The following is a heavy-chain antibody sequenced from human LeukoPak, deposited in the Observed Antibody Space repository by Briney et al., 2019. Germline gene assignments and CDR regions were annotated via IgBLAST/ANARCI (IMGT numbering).Heavy chain of an antibody. V-gene: IGHV3-23*01. J-gene: IGHJ4*02. CDR3: AKCRQQMAVPRGTFDN. CDR2: ISGSGGST. D-gene: IGHD4-17*01. Sequence: PGGSLRLSCAASGFTFRSYAMSWVRQAPGKGLEWVSAISGSGGSTDYADSVKGRFTISRDNSKNTLFLQMNSLRAEDTAVYYCAKCRQQMAVPRGTFDNWGQGALVTVSS. CDR1: GFTFRSYA.